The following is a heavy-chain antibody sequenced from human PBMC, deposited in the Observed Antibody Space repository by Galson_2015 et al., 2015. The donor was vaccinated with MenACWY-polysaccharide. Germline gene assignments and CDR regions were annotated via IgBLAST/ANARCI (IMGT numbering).Heavy chain of an antibody. V-gene: IGHV3-21*01. CDR2: ISYSSSYI. J-gene: IGHJ6*02. D-gene: IGHD3-10*01. CDR1: GFTFSSYS. CDR3: AASTVREYGNGIYYGMDV. Sequence: SLRLSCAASGFTFSSYSMNWVRQAPGKGLEWVSSISYSSSYIYYADSVKGRFTISRDNAKNSLYLQMISLRAEDTAVYYCAASTVREYGNGIYYGMDVWGQGTTVAVAS.